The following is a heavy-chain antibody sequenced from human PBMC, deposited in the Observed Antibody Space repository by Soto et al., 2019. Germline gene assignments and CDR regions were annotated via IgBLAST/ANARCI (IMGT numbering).Heavy chain of an antibody. CDR3: TRVLGYTFEPVTTLSDAMDV. Sequence: QVQLVQSGAEVKKHGSSVTVSCKTSGGTFSKDATNWVRQAPGQGLEWMGLLIPVFGSPIYAQKFQGRIRIIADESTSTVFMDVSSLRSEDTAVYYCTRVLGYTFEPVTTLSDAMDVWGHGTTVSVS. D-gene: IGHD5-18*01. V-gene: IGHV1-69*01. CDR2: LIPVFGSP. J-gene: IGHJ6*02. CDR1: GGTFSKDA.